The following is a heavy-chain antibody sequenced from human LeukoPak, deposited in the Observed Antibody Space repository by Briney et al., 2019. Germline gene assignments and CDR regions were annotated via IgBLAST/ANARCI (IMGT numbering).Heavy chain of an antibody. Sequence: GRSLRLSCAASGFTFSSYAMHWVRQAPGKGLEWVAIISYDGSNKYYADSVKGRFTISRDNSKNTLYLQMNSLRAEDTAVYYCARDLGSWGLPSGSYGPGDYWSQGTLVTVSS. V-gene: IGHV3-30-3*01. J-gene: IGHJ4*02. D-gene: IGHD1-26*01. CDR3: ARDLGSWGLPSGSYGPGDY. CDR2: ISYDGSNK. CDR1: GFTFSSYA.